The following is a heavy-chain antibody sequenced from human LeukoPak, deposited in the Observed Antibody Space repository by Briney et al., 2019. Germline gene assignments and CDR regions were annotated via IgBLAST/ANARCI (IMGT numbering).Heavy chain of an antibody. CDR3: ARGYGSGSNWFDP. CDR2: IYSSGST. CDR1: GGSISTYY. V-gene: IGHV4-4*07. J-gene: IGHJ5*02. D-gene: IGHD3-10*01. Sequence: SETLSLTCTVSGGSISTYYWSWLRQPAGKDLEWIGHIYSSGSTNYNPSLKSRVTMSVDTSKNQFSLKLNSATTAHTAVYYCARGYGSGSNWFDPWGQGTLVIVSS.